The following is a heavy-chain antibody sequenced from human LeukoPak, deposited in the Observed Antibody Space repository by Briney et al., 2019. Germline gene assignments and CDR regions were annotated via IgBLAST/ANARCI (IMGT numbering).Heavy chain of an antibody. D-gene: IGHD2-2*01. J-gene: IGHJ4*02. V-gene: IGHV1-69*04. CDR1: GGTFISYA. CDR2: IIPILGIA. Sequence: SVKVSCKASGGTFISYAISWVRQAPGQGLEWMGRIIPILGIANYAQKFQGRVTITADKSTSTAYMELSSLRSEDTAVYYCATWAHCSSTSNSSTCIDYWGQGTLVTVSS. CDR3: ATWAHCSSTSNSSTCIDY.